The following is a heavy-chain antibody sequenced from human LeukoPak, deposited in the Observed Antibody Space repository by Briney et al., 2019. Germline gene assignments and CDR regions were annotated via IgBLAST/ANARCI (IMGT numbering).Heavy chain of an antibody. J-gene: IGHJ5*02. V-gene: IGHV1-2*06. CDR3: ARSPGIAAAGTEFSNWFDP. Sequence: GASVTVSFKASGYTFTGYYMHWVRQAPGQGLEWMGRINPNSGGTNYAQKFQGRVTMTRDTSISTAYMELSRLRSDDTAVYYCARSPGIAAAGTEFSNWFDPWGQGTLVTVSS. CDR2: INPNSGGT. D-gene: IGHD6-13*01. CDR1: GYTFTGYY.